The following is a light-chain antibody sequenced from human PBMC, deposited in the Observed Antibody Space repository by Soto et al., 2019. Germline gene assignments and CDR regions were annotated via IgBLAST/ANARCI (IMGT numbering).Light chain of an antibody. J-gene: IGLJ3*02. CDR2: NTN. CDR1: SGSVSNSYY. V-gene: IGLV8-61*01. CDR3: VLYMGSGISV. Sequence: QTVVTQEPSFSVSPGRTVTLTCGLSSGSVSNSYYPSWYQQTPGQAPRTLIYNTNTRSSGVPDRFSGSILGNKAALTITGAQADDASDYYCVLYMGSGISVFGGGTKLTVL.